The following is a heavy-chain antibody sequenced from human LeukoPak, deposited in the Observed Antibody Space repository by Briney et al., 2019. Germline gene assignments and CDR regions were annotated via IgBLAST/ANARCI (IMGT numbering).Heavy chain of an antibody. CDR1: GFTFTHYA. CDR3: ARDPRGPAGYDSPARDTFDY. V-gene: IGHV3-30*03. Sequence: GGSLSLSCAASGFTFTHYAMHWVRQTPGKGLEWVAVIFYDGTIQYYSDSVRGRLIVSRDNPKNTLYLQMNSLRAEDTAVYYCARDPRGPAGYDSPARDTFDYWGQGTLVTVSS. D-gene: IGHD3-22*01. CDR2: IFYDGTIQ. J-gene: IGHJ4*02.